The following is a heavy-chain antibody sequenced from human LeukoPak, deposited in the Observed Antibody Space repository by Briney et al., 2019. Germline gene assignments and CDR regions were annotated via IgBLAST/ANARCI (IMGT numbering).Heavy chain of an antibody. V-gene: IGHV4-4*07. CDR3: ARDPLTGISFFDP. D-gene: IGHD1-20*01. CDR1: GGSISSYY. Sequence: SETLSLTCTVSGGSISSYYWSWIRQPAGNGLEWIGRIYTSGGTNYNPSLKSRVTMSVDTSKNQFSLKLSSVTAADTAVYYCARDPLTGISFFDPWGQGTLVTVSS. J-gene: IGHJ5*02. CDR2: IYTSGGT.